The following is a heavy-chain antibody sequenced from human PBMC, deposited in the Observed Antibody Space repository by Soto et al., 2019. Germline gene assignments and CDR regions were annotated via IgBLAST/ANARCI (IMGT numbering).Heavy chain of an antibody. CDR2: ISGSGGST. D-gene: IGHD6-13*01. CDR1: DFTFRSNA. J-gene: IGHJ4*02. Sequence: EVQLLESGGGLVQPGGSLRLSCQPPDFTFRSNAMSWFPQPPGKGLEWVPAISGSGGSTYYADSVKGRFTISRDNSKNTLYLQMNSLRAEDTAVYYCANGGYSSSLRKSYYFDYWGQGTLVTVSS. CDR3: ANGGYSSSLRKSYYFDY. V-gene: IGHV3-23*01.